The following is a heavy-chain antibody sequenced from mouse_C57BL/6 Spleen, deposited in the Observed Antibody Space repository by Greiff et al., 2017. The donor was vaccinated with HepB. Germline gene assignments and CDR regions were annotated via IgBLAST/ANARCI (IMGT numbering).Heavy chain of an antibody. CDR3: ATLYYYGSSFYAMDY. CDR2: IYPRSGNT. V-gene: IGHV1-81*01. J-gene: IGHJ4*01. CDR1: GYTFTSYG. D-gene: IGHD1-1*01. Sequence: VQLQESGAELARPGASVKLSCKASGYTFTSYGISWVKQRTGQGLEWIGEIYPRSGNTYYNAKFKGKATLTADKSSSTAYMELRSLTSEDSAVYFCATLYYYGSSFYAMDYWGQGTSVTVSS.